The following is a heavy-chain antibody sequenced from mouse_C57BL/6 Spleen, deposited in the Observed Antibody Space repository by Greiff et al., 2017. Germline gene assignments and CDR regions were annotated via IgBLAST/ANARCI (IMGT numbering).Heavy chain of an antibody. Sequence: VQLQESGAELARPGASVKLSCKASGYTFTSYGISWVKQRTGQGLEWIGEIYPRSGNTYYNEKFKGKATLTADKSSSTAYMELRSLTSEDSAVYFCEREDLSTLPGFAYWGQGTLVTVSA. D-gene: IGHD1-1*01. V-gene: IGHV1-81*01. CDR3: EREDLSTLPGFAY. CDR1: GYTFTSYG. J-gene: IGHJ3*01. CDR2: IYPRSGNT.